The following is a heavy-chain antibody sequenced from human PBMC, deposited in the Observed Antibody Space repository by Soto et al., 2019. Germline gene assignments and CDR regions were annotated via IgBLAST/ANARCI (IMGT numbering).Heavy chain of an antibody. CDR2: IYYSGST. CDR1: GGSISSYY. Sequence: SETLSLTCTVSGGSISSYYWSWIRQPPGKGLEWIGYIYYSGSTNYNPSLKSRVTISVDTSKNQFSLKLSSVTAADTAVYYCARVTDAAMVPLFYFDYWGQGTMVTVYS. D-gene: IGHD5-18*01. V-gene: IGHV4-59*01. CDR3: ARVTDAAMVPLFYFDY. J-gene: IGHJ4*02.